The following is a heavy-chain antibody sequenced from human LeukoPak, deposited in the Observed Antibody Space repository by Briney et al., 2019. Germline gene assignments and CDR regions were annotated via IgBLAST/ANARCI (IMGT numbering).Heavy chain of an antibody. CDR1: GFTFSSYA. J-gene: IGHJ3*02. Sequence: GGSLRLSCAASGFTFSSYAMHWVRQAPGKGLEWVAVISYDGSNKYYADSVKGRFTISRDNSKNTLYLQMNSLRAEDTAVYYCARPNNDAFDIWGQGTKVTVSS. CDR3: ARPNNDAFDI. V-gene: IGHV3-30*04. CDR2: ISYDGSNK. D-gene: IGHD1/OR15-1a*01.